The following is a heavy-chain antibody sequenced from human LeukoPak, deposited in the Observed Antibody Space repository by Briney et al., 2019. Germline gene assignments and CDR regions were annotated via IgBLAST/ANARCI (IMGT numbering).Heavy chain of an antibody. V-gene: IGHV4-39*01. D-gene: IGHD5-12*01. CDR2: IYYSGST. Sequence: SETLSLTCTVSGGSISSSSYYWGWIRQPPGKGLEWIGSIYYSGSTCYNPSLKSRVTISVDTSKNQFSLKLSSVTAADTAVYYCARHSGGYEPIDYWGQGTLVTVSS. CDR1: GGSISSSSYY. J-gene: IGHJ4*02. CDR3: ARHSGGYEPIDY.